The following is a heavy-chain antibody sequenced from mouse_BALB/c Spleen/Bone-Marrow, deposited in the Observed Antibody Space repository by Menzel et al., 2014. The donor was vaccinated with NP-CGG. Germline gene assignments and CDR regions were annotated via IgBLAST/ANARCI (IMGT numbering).Heavy chain of an antibody. Sequence: VQLKDSGPSLVKPSQTLSLTCSVTGDSITSGYWNWIRKFPGNKLEYMGHISYSGSTYYNPSLKSRISITRDTSKNXYYLQLDSVTTEDTATYYCARGGGSSYNYAMDYWGQGTSVTVSS. CDR3: ARGGGSSYNYAMDY. CDR2: ISYSGST. V-gene: IGHV3-8*02. J-gene: IGHJ4*01. CDR1: GDSITSGY. D-gene: IGHD1-1*01.